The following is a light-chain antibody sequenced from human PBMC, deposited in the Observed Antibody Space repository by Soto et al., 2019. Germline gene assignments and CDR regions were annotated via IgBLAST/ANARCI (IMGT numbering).Light chain of an antibody. CDR3: SSDTSSSTVI. CDR2: DVR. J-gene: IGLJ2*01. CDR1: SSDVGCYNF. Sequence: QSVLTQPASVSGSPGQSITISCTGTSSDVGCYNFVSWYQQHPGKAPKFIIYDVRNRPSGVYNRCSGSRSGNTASLTISGLQSEDEADYYCSSDTSSSTVIFGGGTKLTVL. V-gene: IGLV2-14*03.